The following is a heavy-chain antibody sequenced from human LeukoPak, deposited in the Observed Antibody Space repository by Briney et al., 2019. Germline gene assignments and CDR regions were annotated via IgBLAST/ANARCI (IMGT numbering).Heavy chain of an antibody. CDR2: IYYSGST. D-gene: IGHD1-26*01. CDR1: GGSFSGYY. V-gene: IGHV4-34*01. CDR3: ARVEWELHWFDP. Sequence: SEALSLTCAVYGGSFSGYYWNWIRQPPGKGLEWIGSIYYSGSTYYNPSLKSRVTISVDTSKNQFSLKLSSVTAADTAVYYCARVEWELHWFDPWGQGTLVTVSS. J-gene: IGHJ5*02.